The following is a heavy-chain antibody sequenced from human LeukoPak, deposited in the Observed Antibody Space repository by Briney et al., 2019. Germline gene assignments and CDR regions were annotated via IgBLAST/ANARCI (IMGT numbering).Heavy chain of an antibody. V-gene: IGHV3-33*01. D-gene: IGHD3-10*01. CDR1: GFTFSSYG. Sequence: PGGSLRLSCAASGFTFSSYGMHWVRQAPGKGLEWVAVIWYDGSNKYYADSVKGRFTISRDNSKNTLYLQMNSLRAEDTAVYYCARRVGGGYLDYWGQGTLVTVSS. CDR2: IWYDGSNK. J-gene: IGHJ4*02. CDR3: ARRVGGGYLDY.